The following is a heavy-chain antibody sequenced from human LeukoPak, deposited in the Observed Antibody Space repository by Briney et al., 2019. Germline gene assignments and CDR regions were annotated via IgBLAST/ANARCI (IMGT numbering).Heavy chain of an antibody. CDR2: ISSSSSYI. D-gene: IGHD3-22*01. Sequence: GGSLRLSCAASGFTFSSYSMNWVRQAPGKGLEWVSSISSSSSYIYYADSVKGRFTISRDNAKNSLYLQMNSLRAEDTAVYYCARDTHYYDSSGYLDYWGQGTLVTVSS. CDR1: GFTFSSYS. J-gene: IGHJ4*02. CDR3: ARDTHYYDSSGYLDY. V-gene: IGHV3-21*01.